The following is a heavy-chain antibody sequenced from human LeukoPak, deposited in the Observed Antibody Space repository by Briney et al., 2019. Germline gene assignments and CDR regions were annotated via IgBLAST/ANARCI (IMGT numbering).Heavy chain of an antibody. CDR1: GASISSYY. J-gene: IGHJ4*02. CDR2: IDYSRDT. CDR3: ARNGPHYYDKSGYLDS. D-gene: IGHD3-22*01. V-gene: IGHV4-59*03. Sequence: SETLSLTCTVSGASISSYYWSWLRQPPGKGLEWLGNIDYSRDTTYNPSLRSRVSILVDKSRNQFSLKLNSVTAADTAVYYCARNGPHYYDKSGYLDSWGQGTLVTVSS.